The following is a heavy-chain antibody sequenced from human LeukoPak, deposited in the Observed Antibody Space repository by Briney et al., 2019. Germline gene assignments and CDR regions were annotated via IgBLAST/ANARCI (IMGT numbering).Heavy chain of an antibody. CDR2: INPNSGGT. Sequence: GASVKVSCKASGYTFTGYYMHWVRQAPGQGLEWMGWINPNSGGTNYAQKFQGRVTMTRDTSISTAYMELRSLRSDDTAVYYCAREYSSGYRLFDYWGQGTLVTVSS. V-gene: IGHV1-2*02. D-gene: IGHD3-22*01. CDR1: GYTFTGYY. CDR3: AREYSSGYRLFDY. J-gene: IGHJ4*02.